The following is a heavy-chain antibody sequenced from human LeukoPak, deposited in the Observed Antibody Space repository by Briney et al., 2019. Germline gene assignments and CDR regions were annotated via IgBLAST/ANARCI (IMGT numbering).Heavy chain of an antibody. CDR2: IIPNSGGT. Sequence: ASVTVSCMASGYTFTGYYMDWVRQAPGQGREWMGWIIPNSGGTNDAQKFQGRVTMTRDTSITTAYMELSRLRSDDTAVYFCARDSYCRGINCYAFDPWGQGTLVTVSS. CDR3: ARDSYCRGINCYAFDP. CDR1: GYTFTGYY. V-gene: IGHV1-2*02. J-gene: IGHJ5*02. D-gene: IGHD2-2*01.